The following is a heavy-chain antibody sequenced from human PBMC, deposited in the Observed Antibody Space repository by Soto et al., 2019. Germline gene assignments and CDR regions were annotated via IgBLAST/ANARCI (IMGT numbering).Heavy chain of an antibody. V-gene: IGHV3-11*01. CDR2: IGNSGSNI. CDR1: GFTFSDYY. J-gene: IGHJ6*03. CDR3: ARDSRWFGELFGSYYYYMDV. Sequence: GGSLRLSCAASGFTFSDYYMNWIRQAPGKGLEWVSHIGNSGSNIYYADYVKGRFTISRDNAKKSLYLQMNSLRAEDTAVYYCARDSRWFGELFGSYYYYMDVWGKGTTVTVSS. D-gene: IGHD3-10*01.